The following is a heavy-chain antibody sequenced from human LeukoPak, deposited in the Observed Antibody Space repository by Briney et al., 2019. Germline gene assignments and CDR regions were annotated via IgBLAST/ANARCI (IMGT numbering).Heavy chain of an antibody. CDR2: IYYSGST. Sequence: PSETLSLTCTVSGGSISSSSYYWGWIRQPPGKGLEWIGSIYYSGSTYYNPSLKSRVTISVDTSKNQFSLKLSSVTAADTAVYYCARDRYSSSWYSWFDYWAREPWSPSPQ. V-gene: IGHV4-39*07. J-gene: IGHJ4*02. CDR1: GGSISSSSYY. D-gene: IGHD6-13*01. CDR3: ARDRYSSSWYSWFDY.